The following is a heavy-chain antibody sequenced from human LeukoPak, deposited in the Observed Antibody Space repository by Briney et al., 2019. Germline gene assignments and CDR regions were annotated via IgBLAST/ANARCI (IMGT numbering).Heavy chain of an antibody. CDR2: ISGSGGST. CDR3: AKDPGYYGSGSSNWFDP. CDR1: GFTFSSYA. V-gene: IGHV3-23*01. J-gene: IGHJ5*02. D-gene: IGHD3-10*01. Sequence: GGSLRLSCAASGFTFSSYAMSWVRQAPGKGLEWVSAISGSGGSTYYADSVKGRFTISRDNSKNTLYLQMNSLRAEDTAVYYCAKDPGYYGSGSSNWFDPWGQGVWVTVSS.